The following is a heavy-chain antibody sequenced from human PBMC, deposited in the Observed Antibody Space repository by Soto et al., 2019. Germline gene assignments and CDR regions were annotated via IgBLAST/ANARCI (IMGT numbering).Heavy chain of an antibody. CDR2: IFSNDEK. J-gene: IGHJ4*02. CDR1: GFSLSNARMG. V-gene: IGHV2-26*01. CDR3: ARILDYNWNYNFDY. D-gene: IGHD1-7*01. Sequence: SGPTLVNPTETLTLTFTVSGFSLSNARMGVCWIRRPPGKALEWLAHIFSNDEKSYSTALKSRLTISNDTSKSQVVITMTNMDPVDTATYYCARILDYNWNYNFDYWGQGTLVTVSS.